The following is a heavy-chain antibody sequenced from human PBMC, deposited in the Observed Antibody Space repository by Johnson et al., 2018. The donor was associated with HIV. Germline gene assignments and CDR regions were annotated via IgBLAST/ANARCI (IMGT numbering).Heavy chain of an antibody. D-gene: IGHD3-22*01. V-gene: IGHV3-20*04. CDR3: ARATYYYDSSGYLGDAFDI. Sequence: VQLVESGGGLVQPGGSLRLSCAASGFNFDDYAMHWVRQAPGKGLEWVSGINWNGGSTGYADSVKGRFTISRANAKNSLYLQMNSLRAEDTALYYCARATYYYDSSGYLGDAFDIWGQGTMVTVSS. J-gene: IGHJ3*02. CDR2: INWNGGST. CDR1: GFNFDDYA.